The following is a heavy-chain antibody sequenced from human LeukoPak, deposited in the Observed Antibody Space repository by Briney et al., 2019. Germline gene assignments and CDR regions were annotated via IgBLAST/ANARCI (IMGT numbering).Heavy chain of an antibody. D-gene: IGHD2-15*01. CDR1: GYTFTSYA. V-gene: IGHV3-23*01. CDR3: AKDGRCSGGSCYSSTDY. J-gene: IGHJ4*02. CDR2: ISGSGGST. Sequence: GGSLRLSCAASGYTFTSYAMSWVRQAPGKGLEWVSTISGSGGSTYYADSVKGRFTISRDNSKNTLCLQMNSLRAEDTAVYYCAKDGRCSGGSCYSSTDYWGQGTLVTVSS.